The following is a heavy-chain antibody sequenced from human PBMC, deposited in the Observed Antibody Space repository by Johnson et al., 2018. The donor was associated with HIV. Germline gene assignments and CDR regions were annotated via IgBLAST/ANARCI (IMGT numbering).Heavy chain of an antibody. CDR2: INWNGATT. V-gene: IGHV3-20*04. CDR1: GFTVSSNY. D-gene: IGHD3-22*01. CDR3: ARDVKYYDSSGYYSDAFDI. J-gene: IGHJ3*02. Sequence: VQLVESGGGLVQPGGSLRLSCAASGFTVSSNYMTWVHQAPGKGLEWVSGINWNGATTGYADSVQGRFTISRDNAKKSLYLQVNSLRGEDTALYYCARDVKYYDSSGYYSDAFDIWGQGTLVTVSS.